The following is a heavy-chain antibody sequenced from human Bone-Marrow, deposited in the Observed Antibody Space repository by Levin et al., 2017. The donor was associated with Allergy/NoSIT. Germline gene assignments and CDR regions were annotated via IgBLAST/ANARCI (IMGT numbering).Heavy chain of an antibody. CDR2: IDQHGSAK. CDR1: GFTFSNFW. V-gene: IGHV3-7*01. CDR3: ASPYYGSADY. D-gene: IGHD3-10*01. J-gene: IGHJ4*02. Sequence: GGSLRLSCAASGFTFSNFWMSWVRQAPGKGLEWVANIDQHGSAKYYVDSVMGRFTVSRDNAENSLFLQMNSLRDDDTGVYYCASPYYGSADYWGQGTLVTVSS.